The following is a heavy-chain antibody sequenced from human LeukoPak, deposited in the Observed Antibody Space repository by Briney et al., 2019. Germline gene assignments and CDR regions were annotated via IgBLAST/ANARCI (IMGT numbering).Heavy chain of an antibody. Sequence: GGSLRLSCAASGFTFSSYAMHWVRQAPGKGLEWVAVISYDGSNKYYADPVKGRFTISRDNSKNTLYLQMNSLRAEDTAVYYCASYGGNSVGDAFDIWGQGTMVTVSS. CDR3: ASYGGNSVGDAFDI. V-gene: IGHV3-30-3*01. J-gene: IGHJ3*02. D-gene: IGHD4-23*01. CDR1: GFTFSSYA. CDR2: ISYDGSNK.